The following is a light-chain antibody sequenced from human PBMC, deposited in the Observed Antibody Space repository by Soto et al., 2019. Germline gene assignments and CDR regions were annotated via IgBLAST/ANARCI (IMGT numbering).Light chain of an antibody. CDR3: QQGHNWPLT. J-gene: IGKJ2*01. CDR2: SAS. Sequence: EIVMTQSPATLSVSPGERATLSCRASQSISSELAWYQQKPGQPPRRLIYSASTRATGVPARFTGSGSGSEVTLTISGLQSEDFALYYCQQGHNWPLTFGQGTRLEI. CDR1: QSISSE. V-gene: IGKV3-15*01.